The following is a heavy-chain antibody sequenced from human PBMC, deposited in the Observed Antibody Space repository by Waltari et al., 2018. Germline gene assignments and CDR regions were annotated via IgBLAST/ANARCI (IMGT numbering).Heavy chain of an antibody. J-gene: IGHJ6*02. CDR1: GLTFSRYW. CDR3: ARVATKTYSSPVPGRPYYYGMDV. CDR2: INSDGSST. D-gene: IGHD3-22*01. Sequence: EEQLVESGGGLAQPGESLRLSCAAYGLTFSRYWMDWVRQAPGKGLVVVSRINSDGSSTTYADSVKGRFTISRDNGKNTLYVQMNRLRAEDTAVYYCARVATKTYSSPVPGRPYYYGMDVWGQGTTVTVSS. V-gene: IGHV3-74*01.